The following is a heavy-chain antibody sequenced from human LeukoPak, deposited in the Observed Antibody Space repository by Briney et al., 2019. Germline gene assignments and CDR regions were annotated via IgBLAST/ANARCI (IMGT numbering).Heavy chain of an antibody. Sequence: PGGSLRLSCAASGCTVSSNYMSWVSQAPGKGLEWVSVIYSGGSTYYADSVRGRFTISRDNSKNTLYLQMDSLRAEDTAVYYCARGPHYYDSSGYLYFDYWGQGTLVTVSS. CDR1: GCTVSSNY. J-gene: IGHJ4*02. D-gene: IGHD3-22*01. CDR2: IYSGGST. V-gene: IGHV3-53*01. CDR3: ARGPHYYDSSGYLYFDY.